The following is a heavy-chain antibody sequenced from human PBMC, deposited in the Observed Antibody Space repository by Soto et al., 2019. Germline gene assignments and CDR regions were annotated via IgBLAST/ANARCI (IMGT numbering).Heavy chain of an antibody. Sequence: ASVKVSCKASRYTFISYDINWVRQATGQGLEWMGWMNPKSANTGYAQNFQGRVTMTRNTSISTAYMELSSLRSEDTAVYYCARSPSWETTVTPYYFYDWGQETLVTVCS. D-gene: IGHD4-4*01. CDR2: MNPKSANT. CDR1: RYTFISYD. J-gene: IGHJ4*02. V-gene: IGHV1-8*01. CDR3: ARSPSWETTVTPYYFYD.